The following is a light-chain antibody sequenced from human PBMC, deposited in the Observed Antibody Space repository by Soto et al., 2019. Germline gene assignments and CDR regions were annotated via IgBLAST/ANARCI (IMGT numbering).Light chain of an antibody. CDR2: GAS. CDR1: QTVSSN. CDR3: QQRSNWPRT. J-gene: IGKJ1*01. Sequence: EMVLTQSPDTLSVSPGERATLSCRASQTVSSNFLAWYQQRPGQAPRLLIYGASNRATGIPARFSGSGSGTDFTLTISSLQPEDFAVYYCQQRSNWPRTFGQGTKVDIK. V-gene: IGKV3-11*01.